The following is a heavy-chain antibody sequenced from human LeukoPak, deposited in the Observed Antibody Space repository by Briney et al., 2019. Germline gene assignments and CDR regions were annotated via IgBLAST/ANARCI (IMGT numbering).Heavy chain of an antibody. V-gene: IGHV4-34*01. CDR1: GGSFSGYY. CDR2: INHSGST. Sequence: SETLSLTYAVYGGSFSGYYWSWIRQPPGKGLEWIGEINHSGSTNYNPSLKSRVTISVDTSKNQFSLKLSSVTAADTAVYYCARGREYYDSSGYYYYYYYYMDVWGKGTTVTVSS. J-gene: IGHJ6*03. D-gene: IGHD3-22*01. CDR3: ARGREYYDSSGYYYYYYYYMDV.